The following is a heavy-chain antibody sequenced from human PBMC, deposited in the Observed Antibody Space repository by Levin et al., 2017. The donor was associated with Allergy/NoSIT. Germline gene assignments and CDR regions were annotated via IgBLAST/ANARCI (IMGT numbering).Heavy chain of an antibody. CDR1: XXXFGVYG. CDR2: IWYDGSNK. D-gene: IGHD2-8*02. CDR3: ARDSSYWSQGAFDY. J-gene: IGHJ4*02. Sequence: LSLTCAASXXXFGVYGSHWDGKDHGKGLEWVAVIWYDGSNKYYADSVKGRFTISRDNSKNTLYLQMNTLRAEDTAVYYCARDSSYWSQGAFDYWGQGTLVTVSS. V-gene: IGHV3-33*01.